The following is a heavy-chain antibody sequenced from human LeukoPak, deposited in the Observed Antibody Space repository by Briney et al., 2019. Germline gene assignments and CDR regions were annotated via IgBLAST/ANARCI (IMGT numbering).Heavy chain of an antibody. CDR2: ISSSASTI. D-gene: IGHD5-12*01. CDR3: ARDLGYGWFDP. V-gene: IGHV3-48*03. Sequence: PGGSLRLSCAASGFTFSGYEMNWVRQAPGKGLEWVSYISSSASTIYYADSVKGRFTISRDNAKNSLYLQMNSLRAEDTAVYYCARDLGYGWFDPWGQGTLVTVSS. CDR1: GFTFSGYE. J-gene: IGHJ5*02.